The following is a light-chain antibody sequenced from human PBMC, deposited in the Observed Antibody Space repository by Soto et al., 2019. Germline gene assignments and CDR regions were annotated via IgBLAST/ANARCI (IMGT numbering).Light chain of an antibody. CDR2: GAS. J-gene: IGKJ5*01. Sequence: TVLKQSPGTLSLSAGERAPLSCRASQIVGGDTLAWFQQRPGQAPRLVIYGASNRAAGIPDRFSGSGSGTDFTLTVSRLEPEDFAVYYCQQYHWAPDTFGQGTRLEIK. CDR1: QIVGGDT. CDR3: QQYHWAPDT. V-gene: IGKV3-20*01.